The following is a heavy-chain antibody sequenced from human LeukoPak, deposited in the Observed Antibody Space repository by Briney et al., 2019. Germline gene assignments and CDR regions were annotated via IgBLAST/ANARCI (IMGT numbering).Heavy chain of an antibody. J-gene: IGHJ5*02. D-gene: IGHD3-10*01. CDR3: ARDFGDP. CDR1: GFTFRSYG. CDR2: IWHDGSSK. Sequence: GRSLRLSCAASGFTFRSYGMHWVRQAPGKGLEWVAVIWHDGSSKYYADSVKGRVTISRDNSKNTLYLQMNSLRVEDTAVYYCARDFGDPWGQGTLVTVSS. V-gene: IGHV3-33*01.